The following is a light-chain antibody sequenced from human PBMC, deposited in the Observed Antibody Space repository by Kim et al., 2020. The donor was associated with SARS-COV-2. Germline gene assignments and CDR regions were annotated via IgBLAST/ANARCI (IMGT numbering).Light chain of an antibody. Sequence: SSELTQDPAVSVALGQTVRITCQGDSLRTYYASWYQQKPGQAPTLVIYGKNNRPSGIPDRFSGSSSGNTASLTVTGAQAVDEADYYCNSRDNSGDHVVFGGRTQLTVL. CDR3: NSRDNSGDHVV. J-gene: IGLJ2*01. V-gene: IGLV3-19*01. CDR2: GKN. CDR1: SLRTYY.